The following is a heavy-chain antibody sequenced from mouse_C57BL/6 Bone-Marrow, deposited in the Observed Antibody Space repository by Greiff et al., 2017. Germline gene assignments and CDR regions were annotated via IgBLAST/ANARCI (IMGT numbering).Heavy chain of an antibody. CDR3: AREEIYYDYGFAY. D-gene: IGHD2-4*01. V-gene: IGHV1-69*01. J-gene: IGHJ3*01. CDR2: IDPSDSYT. Sequence: VQLQQPGAELVMPGASVKLSCKASGYTFTSYWMHWVKQRPGQGLEWIGEIDPSDSYTNYNQKFKGKSTLTVDKSSSTAYMQLSSLTSEYSAVYDCAREEIYYDYGFAYWGQGTLVTVSA. CDR1: GYTFTSYW.